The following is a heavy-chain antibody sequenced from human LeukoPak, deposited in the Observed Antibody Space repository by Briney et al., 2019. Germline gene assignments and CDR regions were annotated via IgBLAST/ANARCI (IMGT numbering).Heavy chain of an antibody. CDR1: GFIFSNNY. CDR2: ISSSGSTI. CDR3: ARGMVRYYMDV. Sequence: GGSLRLSCTASGFIFSNNYMSWIRQAPGKGLEWVSYISSSGSTIYYADSVKGRFTISRDNAQNSVYLQMNSLRAEDTAVYYCARGMVRYYMDVWGKGTTVTVSS. D-gene: IGHD3-10*01. V-gene: IGHV3-11*01. J-gene: IGHJ6*03.